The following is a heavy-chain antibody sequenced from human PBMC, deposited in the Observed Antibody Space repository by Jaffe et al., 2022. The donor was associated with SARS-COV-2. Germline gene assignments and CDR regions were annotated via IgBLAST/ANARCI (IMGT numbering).Heavy chain of an antibody. J-gene: IGHJ5*02. CDR1: GFTFSSYA. V-gene: IGHV3-30*04. D-gene: IGHD3-9*01. CDR2: ISYDGSNK. CDR3: ARDRQLRYFALGGFDP. Sequence: QVQLVESGGGVVQPGRSLRLSCAASGFTFSSYAMHWVRQAPGKGLEWVAVISYDGSNKYYADSVKGRFTISRDNSKNTLYLQMNSLRAEDTAVYYCARDRQLRYFALGGFDPWGQGTLVTVSS.